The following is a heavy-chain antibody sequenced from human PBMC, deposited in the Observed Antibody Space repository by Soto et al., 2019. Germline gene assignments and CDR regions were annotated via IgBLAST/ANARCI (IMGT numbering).Heavy chain of an antibody. Sequence: QVQLVQSGAEVKNPGASVKVSCKASGYTFTTYYMHWLRQARGQGLEWMGIITPSSGSTRYEQQVQERVTMTRDTSTSTVYMELSSLRSEDTAVYYCARAVSTKTAAIDYWGQGTLVTVSS. CDR2: ITPSSGST. J-gene: IGHJ4*02. V-gene: IGHV1-46*01. CDR3: ARAVSTKTAAIDY. D-gene: IGHD4-17*01. CDR1: GYTFTTYY.